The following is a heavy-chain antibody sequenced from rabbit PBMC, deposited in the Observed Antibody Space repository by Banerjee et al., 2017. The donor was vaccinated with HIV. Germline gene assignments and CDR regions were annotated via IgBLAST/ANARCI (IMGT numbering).Heavy chain of an antibody. CDR2: IYTGSGST. J-gene: IGHJ4*01. CDR3: ARHLTGSRDRYYFNL. Sequence: QSLEESGGDLVKPGASLTLTCTASGFDFSSNAMCWVRQAPGKGLEWIGCIYTGSGSTYYASWAKGRFTISKTSSTTVTLQMTSLTAADTAAYFCARHLTGSRDRYYFNLWGQGTLVTVS. V-gene: IGHV1S40*01. CDR1: GFDFSSNA. D-gene: IGHD4-2*01.